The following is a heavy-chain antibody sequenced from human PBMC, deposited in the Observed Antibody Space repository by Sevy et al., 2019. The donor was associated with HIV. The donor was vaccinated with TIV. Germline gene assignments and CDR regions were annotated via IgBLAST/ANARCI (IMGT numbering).Heavy chain of an antibody. CDR3: ARDLGIAARPGYYYYYGMDV. CDR2: ISSSSSDI. D-gene: IGHD6-6*01. CDR1: GFTFSSYS. V-gene: IGHV3-21*01. Sequence: GGSLRLSCADSGFTFSSYSMNWVRQAPGKGLEWVSSISSSSSDIYYANSVKGRFTISRDNAKNSLYLQMNSLRAEDTAVYYCARDLGIAARPGYYYYYGMDVWGQGTTVTVSS. J-gene: IGHJ6*02.